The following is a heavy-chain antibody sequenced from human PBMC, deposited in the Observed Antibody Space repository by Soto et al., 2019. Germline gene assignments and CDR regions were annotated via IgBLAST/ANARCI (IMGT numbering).Heavy chain of an antibody. CDR3: ARDGYNPYWFAT. D-gene: IGHD1-20*01. CDR2: IYSGGNT. Sequence: GGSLRLSCAAPVLTVSSNYMSWVRQAPGKGLEWVSMIYSGGNTYYADSVRGRFTISRDNSKNTLYLQMNSLKGEDTAVYYCARDGYNPYWFATWGQGTLVTVSS. V-gene: IGHV3-53*01. CDR1: VLTVSSNY. J-gene: IGHJ5*02.